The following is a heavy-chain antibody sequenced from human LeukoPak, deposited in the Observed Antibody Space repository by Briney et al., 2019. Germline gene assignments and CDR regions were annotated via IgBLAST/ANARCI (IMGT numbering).Heavy chain of an antibody. CDR2: INPSGGST. Sequence: ASVKVSCKASGYTLTNYYMHWVRQAPGQGLEWMGIINPSGGSTGYAQKFQGRVIMTRDMSTSTVYMELSSLRSEDTAVYYCARAGIPSYSSGWYGLDVWGKGTTVTVSS. CDR3: ARAGIPSYSSGWYGLDV. J-gene: IGHJ6*04. CDR1: GYTLTNYY. D-gene: IGHD6-19*01. V-gene: IGHV1-46*01.